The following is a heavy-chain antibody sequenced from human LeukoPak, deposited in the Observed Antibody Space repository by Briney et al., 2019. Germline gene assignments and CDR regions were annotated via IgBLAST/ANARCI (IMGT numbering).Heavy chain of an antibody. D-gene: IGHD1-7*01. Sequence: ASVKVSCKASGYTFTGYYRHWVRQAPGQGLEWMGWINPNSGGTNYAQKFQGRVTMTRDTSISTAYMELSRLRSDDTAVYYCARGTGTTSGGAAYWGQGTLVTVSS. V-gene: IGHV1-2*02. J-gene: IGHJ4*02. CDR3: ARGTGTTSGGAAY. CDR1: GYTFTGYY. CDR2: INPNSGGT.